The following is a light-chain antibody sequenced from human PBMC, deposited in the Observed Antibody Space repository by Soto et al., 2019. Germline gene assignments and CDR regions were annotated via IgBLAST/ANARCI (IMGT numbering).Light chain of an antibody. CDR1: SGHSSYA. V-gene: IGLV4-69*01. J-gene: IGLJ2*01. CDR2: INSDGSH. CDR3: QAWGTGIRV. Sequence: QSVLTQSPSASASLGASVKLTCTLSSGHSSYAIAWHQQQPEKGPRYLMKINSDGSHSKGDGIPDRFSGSSSGAERYLTISRLQAGDEADLYWQAWGTGIRVFRGGTKPTV.